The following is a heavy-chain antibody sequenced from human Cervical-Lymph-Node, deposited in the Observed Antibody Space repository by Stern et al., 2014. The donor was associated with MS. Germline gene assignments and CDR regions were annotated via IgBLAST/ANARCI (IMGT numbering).Heavy chain of an antibody. D-gene: IGHD1-1*01. CDR3: TTYNDRDAFDI. CDR2: IKSKTDGGTT. J-gene: IGHJ3*02. CDR1: GFTFSKDW. Sequence: EVQLVESGGGLVKPGGSLRLSCAASGFTFSKDWMSWVRQAPGKGLEWVGRIKSKTDGGTTDYAAPVKGRFTISRDDSKNTLYLQMNSLKTEDTAVYYCTTYNDRDAFDIWGQGTMVTVSS. V-gene: IGHV3-15*01.